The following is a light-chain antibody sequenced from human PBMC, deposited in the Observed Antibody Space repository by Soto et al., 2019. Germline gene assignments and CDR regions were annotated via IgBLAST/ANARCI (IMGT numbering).Light chain of an antibody. J-gene: IGLJ1*01. V-gene: IGLV1-40*01. CDR1: NSNIGAGYD. CDR3: QSYDSSLSGSV. Sequence: QSALTQPPSVSGAPGQSVTISCTGSNSNIGAGYDIHWYQQLPGTAPKLLIYGNSNRPSGVPDRFSGSKSVTSASLAITGLQAEDEADYYCQSYDSSLSGSVFGTGTKVTVL. CDR2: GNS.